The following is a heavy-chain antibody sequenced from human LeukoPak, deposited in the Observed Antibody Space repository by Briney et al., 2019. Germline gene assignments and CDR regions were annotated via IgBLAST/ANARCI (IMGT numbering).Heavy chain of an antibody. CDR2: ISDSGGST. J-gene: IGHJ4*02. CDR1: TFTFSIYA. CDR3: AKDPDDDYDRTEDY. D-gene: IGHD3-10*02. V-gene: IGHV3-23*01. Sequence: GGSLRLSCAASTFTFSIYAMSWVRQAPGKGLEWVSAISDSGGSTYYADSVKGRFTISRDNSKNTLYLQMNSLRAEDTAVYYCAKDPDDDYDRTEDYWGQGTLVTVSS.